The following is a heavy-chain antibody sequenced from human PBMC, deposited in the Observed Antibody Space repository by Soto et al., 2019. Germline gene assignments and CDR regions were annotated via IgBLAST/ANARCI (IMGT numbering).Heavy chain of an antibody. CDR1: GGFVSSGSYY. Sequence: SETLSLTCAVYGGFVSSGSYYWSWIRQPPGKGLEWIGEMSHSGGTHFNPSLKSRVTISVDTSKNQFSLNIYSVTAADTALYYCARVERGTVTTVVDAFDIWGPGTMVT. D-gene: IGHD1-1*01. CDR3: ARVERGTVTTVVDAFDI. V-gene: IGHV4-61*01. CDR2: MSHSGGT. J-gene: IGHJ3*02.